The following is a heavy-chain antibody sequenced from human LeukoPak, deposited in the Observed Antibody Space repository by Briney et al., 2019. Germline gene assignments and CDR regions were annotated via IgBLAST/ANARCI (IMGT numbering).Heavy chain of an antibody. J-gene: IGHJ4*02. D-gene: IGHD3-10*01. CDR1: GGSISSSSYY. V-gene: IGHV4-39*07. Sequence: TSETLSLTCTVSGGSISSSSYYWGWIRQPPGKGLEWIGSIYYSGSTYYNPSLKSRVTISVDTSKNQFSLKLSSVTAADTAVYYCARLGVRGVIIVDYWGQGTLVTVSS. CDR3: ARLGVRGVIIVDY. CDR2: IYYSGST.